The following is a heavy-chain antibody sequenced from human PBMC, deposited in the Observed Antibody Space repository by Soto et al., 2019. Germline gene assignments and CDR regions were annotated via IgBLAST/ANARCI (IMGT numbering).Heavy chain of an antibody. CDR1: GFTFSSYA. CDR2: ARSQAFGGTT. J-gene: IGHJ4*02. V-gene: IGHV3-49*04. Sequence: SLRLSCAASGFTFSSYAMSWVRQAPGPGLEWVALARSQAFGGTTEYAASVKGRFFISGDESTSIAYLQMDSLKTEDTGVYYCVRANRDYDLVAFYFDYWGQGTLVT. CDR3: VRANRDYDLVAFYFDY. D-gene: IGHD5-12*01.